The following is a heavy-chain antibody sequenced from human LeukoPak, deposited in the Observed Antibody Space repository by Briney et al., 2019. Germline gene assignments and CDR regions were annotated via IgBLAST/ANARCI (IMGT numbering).Heavy chain of an antibody. Sequence: GESLKISCKASGYSFANYWTGWGRQMPGKGLEWGGIIHPAKSDTRYSSSFHGHVTMSADQSITTSYLQWTSLRASDTAMYYCVTGEDGYAYEDWGQGTLVTVSS. CDR2: IHPAKSDT. CDR1: GYSFANYW. CDR3: VTGEDGYAYED. D-gene: IGHD5-24*01. V-gene: IGHV5-51*01. J-gene: IGHJ4*02.